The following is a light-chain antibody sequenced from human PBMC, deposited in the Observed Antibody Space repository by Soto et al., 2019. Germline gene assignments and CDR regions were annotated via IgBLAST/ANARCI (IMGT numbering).Light chain of an antibody. V-gene: IGLV2-11*01. CDR1: SSDVGGYNY. Sequence: QSALTQPRSVSGSPGQSVTISCTGTSSDVGGYNYVSWYQQHPGKAPKLMIYGVTERPSGVPDRFSGSKSGNTASLTISGLQADDEADYYCCSFTGMYTPYVFGGGTKLTVL. J-gene: IGLJ1*01. CDR3: CSFTGMYTPYV. CDR2: GVT.